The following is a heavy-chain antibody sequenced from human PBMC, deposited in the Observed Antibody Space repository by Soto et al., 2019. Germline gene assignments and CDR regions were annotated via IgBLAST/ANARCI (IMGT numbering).Heavy chain of an antibody. CDR1: GFPFTTYA. CDR2: ISGSGDRT. CDR3: VNASTYEYVWGSYRYFFDH. V-gene: IGHV3-23*01. D-gene: IGHD3-16*02. J-gene: IGHJ4*02. Sequence: EVQMLESGGGLVQPGGSLRLSCAASGFPFTTYAMSWVRQAPGKGLEWVSGISGSGDRTHYADSVKGRFTISRDNSKNTLHLQMNILAAEDTAVYYCVNASTYEYVWGSYRYFFDHWGQGTLVTVSS.